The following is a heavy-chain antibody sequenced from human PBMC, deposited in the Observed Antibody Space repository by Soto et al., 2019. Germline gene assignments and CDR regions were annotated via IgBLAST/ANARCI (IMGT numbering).Heavy chain of an antibody. CDR3: AHRRPTVITPFDY. Sequence: QITLKESGPTLVEPTQTLTLTCTFSGFSLSTSGVGVGWIRQPPGQALEWLAFVNWNDNKRYSPSLNSRLTSTKDTSKTPVVLTMTNMDSVDTGTYYCAHRRPTVITPFDYWGQGTLVTVSS. D-gene: IGHD4-17*01. V-gene: IGHV2-5*01. CDR1: GFSLSTSGVG. CDR2: VNWNDNK. J-gene: IGHJ4*02.